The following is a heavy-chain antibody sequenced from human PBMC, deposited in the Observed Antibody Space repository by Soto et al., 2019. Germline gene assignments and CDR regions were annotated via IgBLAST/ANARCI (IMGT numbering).Heavy chain of an antibody. J-gene: IGHJ4*02. CDR2: IRSKANSYAT. D-gene: IGHD4-17*01. CDR1: GFTFSGSA. Sequence: QPGGSLRLSCAASGFTFSGSAMHWVRQASGKGLEWVGRIRSKANSYATAYAASVKGRFTISRDDSKNTAYLQMNSLKTEDTAVYYCTRPCDYGDVFDYWGQGTLVTVSS. V-gene: IGHV3-73*01. CDR3: TRPCDYGDVFDY.